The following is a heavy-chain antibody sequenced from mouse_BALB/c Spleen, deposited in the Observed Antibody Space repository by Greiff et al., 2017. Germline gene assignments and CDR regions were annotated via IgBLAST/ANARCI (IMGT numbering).Heavy chain of an antibody. CDR1: GYTFTDYA. CDR2: ISTYYGDA. CDR3: ARWGGTGYAMDY. V-gene: IGHV1S137*01. D-gene: IGHD4-1*01. Sequence: QVQLKESGAELVRPGVSVKISCKGSGYTFTDYAMHWVKQSHAKSLEWIGVISTYYGDASYNQKFKGKATMTVDKSSSTAYMELARLTSEDSAIYYCARWGGTGYAMDYWGQGTSVTVSS. J-gene: IGHJ4*01.